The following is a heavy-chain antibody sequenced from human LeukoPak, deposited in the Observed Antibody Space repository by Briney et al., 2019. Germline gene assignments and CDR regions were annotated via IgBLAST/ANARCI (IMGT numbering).Heavy chain of an antibody. J-gene: IGHJ4*02. D-gene: IGHD3-10*01. CDR1: GFTFSSYS. CDR2: ISSSSSYI. V-gene: IGHV3-21*01. CDR3: ARVTFSGSYYSDY. Sequence: GGSLRLSCAASGFTFSSYSMNWVRQAPGKGLEWVSSISSSSSYIYYADSVKGRFTISRDNAKNSLYLQMNSLRAEDTAVYYCARVTFSGSYYSDYWGQGTLVTVSS.